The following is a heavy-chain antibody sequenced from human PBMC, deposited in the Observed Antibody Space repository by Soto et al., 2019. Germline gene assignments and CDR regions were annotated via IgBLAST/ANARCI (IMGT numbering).Heavy chain of an antibody. CDR1: GFTFSASS. CDR3: ISNSPEDMKRT. CDR2: IRNKVHGYAS. J-gene: IGHJ4*02. Sequence: EVQLVESGGGLVQPGGSLKLSCAASGFTFSASSVHWVRQAPGKGLEWVGRIRNKVHGYASEYAASVRGRFTISRDDSKNTTFLQMKSLNTEDTAVYYCISNSPEDMKRTWGQGTLVAVSS. D-gene: IGHD2-15*01. V-gene: IGHV3-73*02.